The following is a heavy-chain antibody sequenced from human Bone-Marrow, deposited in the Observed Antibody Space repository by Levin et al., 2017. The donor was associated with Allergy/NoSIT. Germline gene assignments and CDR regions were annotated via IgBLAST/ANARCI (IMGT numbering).Heavy chain of an antibody. D-gene: IGHD6-19*01. CDR2: FDPEDGET. V-gene: IGHV1-24*01. Sequence: GESLKISCKVSGYTLTELSMYWVRQAPGKGLEWMGGFDPEDGETIYAQKFQGRVTMTEDTSTDTAYMELSSLRSEDTAVYYCATDFPGQWLVLGYWGQGTLVTVSS. J-gene: IGHJ4*02. CDR3: ATDFPGQWLVLGY. CDR1: GYTLTELS.